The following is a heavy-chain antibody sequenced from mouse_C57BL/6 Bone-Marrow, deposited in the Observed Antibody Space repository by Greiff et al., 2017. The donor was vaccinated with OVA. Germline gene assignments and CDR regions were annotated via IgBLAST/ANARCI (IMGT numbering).Heavy chain of an antibody. CDR2: INPNYGTT. Sequence: EVKLQQSGPELVKPGASVKISCKASGYSFTDYNMNWVKQSNGKSLEWIGVINPNYGTTSYNQKFKGKATLTVDQSSSTAYMQLNSLTSEDSAVYYCARRTTVVATGYFDVWGTGTTVTVSS. V-gene: IGHV1-39*01. CDR1: GYSFTDYN. J-gene: IGHJ1*03. CDR3: ARRTTVVATGYFDV. D-gene: IGHD1-1*01.